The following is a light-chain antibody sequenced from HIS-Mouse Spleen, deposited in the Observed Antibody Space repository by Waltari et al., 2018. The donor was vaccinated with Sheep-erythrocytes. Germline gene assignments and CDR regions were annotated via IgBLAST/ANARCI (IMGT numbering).Light chain of an antibody. Sequence: QSALTQPRSVSGSPGQSVTISCTGTSSDVGGYTYFPWYQQHPGKAPKLMIYDVSKRPSGVPDRFSGSKSGNTASLTISGLQAEDEADYYCCSYAGSYNHVFATGTKVTVL. CDR1: SSDVGGYTY. CDR3: CSYAGSYNHV. V-gene: IGLV2-11*01. J-gene: IGLJ1*01. CDR2: DVS.